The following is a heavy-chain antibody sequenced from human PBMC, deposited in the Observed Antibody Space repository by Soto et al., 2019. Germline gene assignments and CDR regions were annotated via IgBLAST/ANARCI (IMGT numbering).Heavy chain of an antibody. CDR1: GFTFSSYS. Sequence: PGGSLRLSCAASGFTFSSYSMNWARQAPGKGLEWVSYISSSSSTIYYADSVKGRFTISRDNAKNSLYLQMNSLRDEDTAVYYCARVSIVVATHDKTRINYYYGLDVWGQGTTVTVSS. J-gene: IGHJ6*02. CDR2: ISSSSSTI. CDR3: ARVSIVVATHDKTRINYYYGLDV. D-gene: IGHD2-2*01. V-gene: IGHV3-48*02.